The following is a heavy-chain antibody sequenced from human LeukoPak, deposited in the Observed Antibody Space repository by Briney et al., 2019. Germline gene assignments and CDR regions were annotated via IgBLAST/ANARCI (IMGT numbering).Heavy chain of an antibody. Sequence: SQTLSLTCTVSGGSISSGSYYWSWIRQPAGKGLEWIGRIYTSGSTNYNPSLKSRVTISVDTSKNQFSLELSSVTAADTAVYYCARDGSTQFDYWGQGTLVTVSS. J-gene: IGHJ4*02. V-gene: IGHV4-61*02. CDR2: IYTSGST. CDR1: GGSISSGSYY. D-gene: IGHD1-1*01. CDR3: ARDGSTQFDY.